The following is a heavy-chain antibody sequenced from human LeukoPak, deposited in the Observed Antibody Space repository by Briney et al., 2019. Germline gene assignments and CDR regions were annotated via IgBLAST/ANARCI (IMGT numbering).Heavy chain of an antibody. V-gene: IGHV3-11*06. D-gene: IGHD5-24*01. Sequence: PGGSLRLSCAASGFTFSDYYMSWIRQAPGKWLEWVSYISSSSSYTNYADSVKGRFTISRDNAKNSLYLQMNSLRAEDTAVYYCARWLQFSSYYYYYYGMDVWGQGTTVTVSS. CDR2: ISSSSSYT. CDR3: ARWLQFSSYYYYYYGMDV. CDR1: GFTFSDYY. J-gene: IGHJ6*02.